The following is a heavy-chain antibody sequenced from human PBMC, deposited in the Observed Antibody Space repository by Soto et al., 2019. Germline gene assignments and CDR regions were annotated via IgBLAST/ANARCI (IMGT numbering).Heavy chain of an antibody. D-gene: IGHD2-2*01. CDR1: GYTFTGYY. CDR2: INPNSGGT. Sequence: ASVKVSCKASGYTFTGYYMHWVRQAPGQGLEWMGWINPNSGGTNYAQKFQGRVTMTRDTSISTAYMELSRLRSDDTAGDYCARDSREYCSSTSCYPSDWGQGTLVTVSS. V-gene: IGHV1-2*02. CDR3: ARDSREYCSSTSCYPSD. J-gene: IGHJ4*02.